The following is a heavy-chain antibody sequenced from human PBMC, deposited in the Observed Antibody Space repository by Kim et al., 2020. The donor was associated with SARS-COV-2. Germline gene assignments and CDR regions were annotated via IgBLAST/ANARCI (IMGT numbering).Heavy chain of an antibody. J-gene: IGHJ4*02. D-gene: IGHD2-2*01. Sequence: STFYADSVKGRFTISRDNSKNTLFLQLNSLRSEDTALYYCARESSRRADYWGQGTLVTVSS. CDR2: ST. V-gene: IGHV3-23*01. CDR3: ARESSRRADY.